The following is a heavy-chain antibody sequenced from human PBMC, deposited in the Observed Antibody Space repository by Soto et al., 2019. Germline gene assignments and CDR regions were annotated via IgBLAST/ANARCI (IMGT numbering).Heavy chain of an antibody. CDR1: GFTFRSYA. CDR2: ISYDGSNQ. D-gene: IGHD2-15*01. J-gene: IGHJ6*02. Sequence: QVQLVESGGGVVQPGRSLRLSCAASGFTFRSYAMHWVRQAPGKGLECVAVISYDGSNQFYRDYLKGRFTISRDNSKNTLYLPINSLRYDDTAVYYCARGDREDIAVVVGVRPGEYGVDVWGQGTTVTVSS. CDR3: ARGDREDIAVVVGVRPGEYGVDV. V-gene: IGHV3-30-3*01.